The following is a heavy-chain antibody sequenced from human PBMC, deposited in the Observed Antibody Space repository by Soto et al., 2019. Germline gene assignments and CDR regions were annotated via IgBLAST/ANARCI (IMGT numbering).Heavy chain of an antibody. V-gene: IGHV3-21*01. CDR1: GFTFSSYS. J-gene: IGHJ4*02. D-gene: IGHD3-22*01. CDR3: ARDPTPYESSGYYLDS. CDR2: ISSTSNYI. Sequence: GGSLRLSCAASGFTFSSYSMNWVRQAPGKGLEWVSSISSTSNYIYYADSLKGRFTISRDNAKNSLYLQMNSLRAEDTAVYYCARDPTPYESSGYYLDSWGQGTLVTVSS.